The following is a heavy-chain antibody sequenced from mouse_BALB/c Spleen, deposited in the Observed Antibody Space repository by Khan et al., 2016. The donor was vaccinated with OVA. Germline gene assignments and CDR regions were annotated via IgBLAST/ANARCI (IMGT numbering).Heavy chain of an antibody. J-gene: IGHJ3*01. D-gene: IGHD4-1*01. CDR3: ASHLTGSFAY. Sequence: EVQLVESGGDLVKPGGSLKLSCAASGFTFSNYGMSWVRQIPDKRLEWVATINSDGTYTYYPDSVKGRFTISRNNAKNTLYLEMSSLKSEDTAMYYCASHLTGSFAYWGQGTLCHCLC. CDR2: INSDGTYT. CDR1: GFTFSNYG. V-gene: IGHV5-6*01.